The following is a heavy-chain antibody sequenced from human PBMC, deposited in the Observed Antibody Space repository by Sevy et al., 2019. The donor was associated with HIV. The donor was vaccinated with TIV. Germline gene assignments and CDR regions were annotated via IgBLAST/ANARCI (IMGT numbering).Heavy chain of an antibody. D-gene: IGHD5-12*01. Sequence: GGSLRLSCAASGFTFSNFGMHWVRQAPGKGLEWVAVISYDGSNKYYADSVKGRFTISRDNSKNTPYLQMNSLRAEDTAVYYCARVDEQRWLRLYYFDYWGQGTLVTVSS. CDR3: ARVDEQRWLRLYYFDY. J-gene: IGHJ4*02. CDR1: GFTFSNFG. CDR2: ISYDGSNK. V-gene: IGHV3-30*03.